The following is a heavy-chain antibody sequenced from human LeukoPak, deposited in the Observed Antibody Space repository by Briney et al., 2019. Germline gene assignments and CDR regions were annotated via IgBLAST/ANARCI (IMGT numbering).Heavy chain of an antibody. V-gene: IGHV3-66*02. D-gene: IGHD6-19*01. CDR3: ARGGVKQSFDY. Sequence: PGGSLRLSCAASGFTVSSNYMSWVRQAPGKGLEWVSVIYSGGSTYYADSVKGRFTISRDNSKNTLYLQMNSLRAEDTAVYYCARGGVKQSFDYWGQGTLSPSPQ. CDR2: IYSGGST. CDR1: GFTVSSNY. J-gene: IGHJ4*02.